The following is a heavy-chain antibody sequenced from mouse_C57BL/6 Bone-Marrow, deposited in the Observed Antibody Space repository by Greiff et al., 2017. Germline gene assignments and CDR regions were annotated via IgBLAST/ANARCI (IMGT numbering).Heavy chain of an antibody. CDR1: GYTFTSYW. Sequence: VQLQQPGAELVKPGASVKLSCKASGYTFTSYWMHWVKQRPGQGLEWIGMFHPNSGSTNYNEKFKSKATLTVDKSSSTAYMQLSSLTSEDSAVYYCADSSGYVGDYFDYWGQGTTLTVSS. V-gene: IGHV1-64*01. D-gene: IGHD3-2*02. J-gene: IGHJ2*01. CDR3: ADSSGYVGDYFDY. CDR2: FHPNSGST.